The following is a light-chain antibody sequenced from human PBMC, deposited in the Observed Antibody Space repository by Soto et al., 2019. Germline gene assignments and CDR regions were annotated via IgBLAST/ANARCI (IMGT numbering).Light chain of an antibody. CDR1: DSNIESNY. V-gene: IGLV1-51*01. Sequence: QSVLTQPPSVSAAPGQKVTISCSGGDSNIESNYVSWYQQFPGSAPKLLIYGSNERPLGVPDRFSGSKSGTSASLAISRLQSEDEAHYYCAVWDDGLDAWMFGGGTKLTVL. CDR2: GSN. CDR3: AVWDDGLDAWM. J-gene: IGLJ3*02.